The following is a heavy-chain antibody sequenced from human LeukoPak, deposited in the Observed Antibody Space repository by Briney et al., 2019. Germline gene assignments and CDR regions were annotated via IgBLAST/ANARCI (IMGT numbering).Heavy chain of an antibody. CDR1: GGSFSGYY. CDR3: ARARGRAVVVPAGY. CDR2: INHSGST. J-gene: IGHJ4*02. D-gene: IGHD2-2*01. V-gene: IGHV4-34*01. Sequence: SETLSLTCAVYGGSFSGYYWSWIRQPPGKGLEWIGEINHSGSTNYNPSLKSRVTISVDTSKNQFSLKLSSVTAADTAVYYCARARGRAVVVPAGYWGQGTLVTVSS.